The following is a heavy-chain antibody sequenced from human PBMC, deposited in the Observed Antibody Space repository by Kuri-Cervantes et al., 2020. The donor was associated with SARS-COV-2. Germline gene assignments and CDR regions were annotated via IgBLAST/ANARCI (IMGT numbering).Heavy chain of an antibody. Sequence: SETLSLTCAVYAGSFSGHYWSWIRQPAGKGLEWIGRIYTSGSTNYNPSLKSRVTMSVDTSKNQFSLKLSSVTAADTAVYYCARSFAWGWFDPWGQGTLVTVSS. J-gene: IGHJ5*02. D-gene: IGHD3-16*01. CDR1: AGSFSGHY. CDR2: IYTSGST. V-gene: IGHV4-59*10. CDR3: ARSFAWGWFDP.